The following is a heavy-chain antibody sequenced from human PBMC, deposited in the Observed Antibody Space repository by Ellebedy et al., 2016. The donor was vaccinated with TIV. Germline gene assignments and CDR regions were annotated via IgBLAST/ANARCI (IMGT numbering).Heavy chain of an antibody. D-gene: IGHD6-6*01. Sequence: GESLKISXAASGFTFSSYSMNWVRQAPGKGLEWVSSISSSSSYIYYADSVKGRFTISRDSAKNSLYLQMNSLRAEDTAVYYCARQVSRGIAARLFYYYYMDVWGKGTTVTVSS. CDR1: GFTFSSYS. CDR3: ARQVSRGIAARLFYYYYMDV. CDR2: ISSSSSYI. V-gene: IGHV3-21*01. J-gene: IGHJ6*03.